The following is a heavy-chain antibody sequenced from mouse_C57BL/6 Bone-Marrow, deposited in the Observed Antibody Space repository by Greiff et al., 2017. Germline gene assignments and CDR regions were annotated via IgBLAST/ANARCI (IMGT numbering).Heavy chain of an antibody. CDR3: ARRKWLLPYFDV. CDR1: GYTFTSYW. D-gene: IGHD2-3*01. CDR2: IDPSDSYT. Sequence: MESCKASGYTFTSYWMHWVKQRPGQGLEWIGEIDPSDSYTNYNQKFKGKSTLTVDKSSSTAYMQLSSLTSEDSAVYYCARRKWLLPYFDVWGTGTTVTVSS. V-gene: IGHV1-69*01. J-gene: IGHJ1*03.